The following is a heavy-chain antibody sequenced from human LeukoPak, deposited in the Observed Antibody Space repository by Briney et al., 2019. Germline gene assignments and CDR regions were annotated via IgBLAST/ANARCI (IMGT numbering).Heavy chain of an antibody. CDR1: GGSISNYY. D-gene: IGHD2-15*01. CDR3: VREYCSGGSCSGLNWFDP. CDR2: IYYTGST. V-gene: IGHV4-59*01. J-gene: IGHJ5*02. Sequence: PETLSLTCTVSGGSISNYYWGWIRQPPGKGLEWIGYIYYTGSTNYNPSLKSRVTISLDTSKTQFSLKLSSVTAADTAVYYCVREYCSGGSCSGLNWFDPWGQGTLVTVSS.